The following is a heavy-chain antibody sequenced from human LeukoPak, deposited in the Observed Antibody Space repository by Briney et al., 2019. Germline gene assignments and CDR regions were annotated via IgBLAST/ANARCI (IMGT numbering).Heavy chain of an antibody. CDR3: ARRHASGNNVFDI. CDR1: GFTVSSYD. CDR2: IYSGGDT. V-gene: IGHV3-53*01. Sequence: PGGSLRLSCAGFGFTVSSYDMNWVRQAPGKGLEWVSVIYSGGDTYYADSVKGRFTISRDNSKNTLYVEMRGLRAEDTAAYYCARRHASGNNVFDIWGQGTMVTVSS. D-gene: IGHD3-10*01. J-gene: IGHJ3*02.